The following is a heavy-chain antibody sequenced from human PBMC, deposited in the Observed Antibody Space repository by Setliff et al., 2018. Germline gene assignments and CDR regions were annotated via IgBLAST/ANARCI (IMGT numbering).Heavy chain of an antibody. CDR1: GFTFRTSA. Sequence: GGSLRLSCAASGFTFRTSAMNWVRQAPGKGLEWVSSISSSSSYIYYADSVKGRFTISRDNAKNSLYLQMNSLRREDTAVYYCAKDSDYDFLTGSYMDVWGKGTTVTVSS. CDR2: ISSSSSYI. V-gene: IGHV3-21*04. CDR3: AKDSDYDFLTGSYMDV. J-gene: IGHJ6*03. D-gene: IGHD3-9*01.